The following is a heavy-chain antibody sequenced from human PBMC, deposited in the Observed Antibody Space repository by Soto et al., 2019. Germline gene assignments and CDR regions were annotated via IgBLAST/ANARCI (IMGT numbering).Heavy chain of an antibody. CDR3: AAGRVYDSSGCPPPSTHAFDI. CDR1: GYTFTSYG. J-gene: IGHJ3*02. V-gene: IGHV1-18*01. D-gene: IGHD3-22*01. Sequence: ASVKVSCKASGYTFTSYGISWVRQAPGQGLEWMGWISAYNGNTNYAQKLQGRVTMTTDTSTSTAYMELRSLRSDDTAVYYCAAGRVYDSSGCPPPSTHAFDIWGQGTMVTVSS. CDR2: ISAYNGNT.